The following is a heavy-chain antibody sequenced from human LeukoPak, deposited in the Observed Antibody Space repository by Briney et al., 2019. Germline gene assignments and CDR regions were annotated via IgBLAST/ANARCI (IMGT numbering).Heavy chain of an antibody. D-gene: IGHD3-16*01. CDR1: GFTFSDYY. Sequence: GGSLSLSCAASGFTFSDYYMSWIRQAPGKGLEWVSYISSSGSTIYYADSVKGRFTISRDNAKNSLYLQMNSLRAEDTAVYYCARDRRTFASSDAFDIWGQGTMVTVSS. J-gene: IGHJ3*02. V-gene: IGHV3-11*04. CDR3: ARDRRTFASSDAFDI. CDR2: ISSSGSTI.